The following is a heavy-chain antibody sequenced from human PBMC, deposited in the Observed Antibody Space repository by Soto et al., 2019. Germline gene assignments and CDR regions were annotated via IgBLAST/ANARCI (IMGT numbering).Heavy chain of an antibody. CDR2: ISDSGIT. Sequence: QVQLQESGPGLVKPSETLSLTCVVSGDSIIRSFWGWIRQPPGRGLEWIAYISDSGITFSNPSVKRRVPRSVYTSKNEFSLTVTAITAADTAIYNCARGAGDFSGADTFDFWGQGTLVTVSS. J-gene: IGHJ3*01. CDR1: GDSIIRSF. D-gene: IGHD3-10*01. V-gene: IGHV4-59*01. CDR3: ARGAGDFSGADTFDF.